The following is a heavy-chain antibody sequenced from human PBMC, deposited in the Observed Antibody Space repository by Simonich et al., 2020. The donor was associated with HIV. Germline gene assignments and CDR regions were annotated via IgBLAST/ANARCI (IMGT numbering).Heavy chain of an antibody. D-gene: IGHD3-3*01. CDR3: ARRDRELILYFDY. V-gene: IGHV4-34*01. Sequence: QVQLQQWGAGLLKPSETLSLTCAVYGGSFSGYYWSWIRQPPGKGLDWIGEINHSGNTNYKASLNSRATISVDKSKNQFSLKLSSVTAADTAIYYCARRDRELILYFDYWGQGNLVTVSS. CDR2: INHSGNT. CDR1: GGSFSGYY. J-gene: IGHJ4*02.